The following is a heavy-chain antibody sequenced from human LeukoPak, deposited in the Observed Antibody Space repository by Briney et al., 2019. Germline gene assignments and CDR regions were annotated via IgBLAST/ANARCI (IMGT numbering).Heavy chain of an antibody. D-gene: IGHD3-10*01. Sequence: GESLKISCKGSGYRFNNFWIGWVRQMPGKGLEWMGIIYPDDSETKYSPSFQGQVTISVDKSITTAYLQWNSLRTSDTAMYYCARRDASGSFRDYWGRGALVTVSS. CDR1: GYRFNNFW. J-gene: IGHJ4*02. V-gene: IGHV5-51*01. CDR3: ARRDASGSFRDY. CDR2: IYPDDSET.